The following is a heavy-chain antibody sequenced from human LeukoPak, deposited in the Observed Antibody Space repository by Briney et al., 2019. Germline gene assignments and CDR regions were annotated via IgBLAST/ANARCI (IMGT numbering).Heavy chain of an antibody. J-gene: IGHJ3*01. V-gene: IGHV4-59*01. D-gene: IGHD6-13*01. Sequence: GSLRLSCAASGFTFSDYYMSWIRQAPGKGLEWIGSIYYSGSTYYNPSLKSRVTISEDTSKNQFSLKLTSVTAADTAVYYCARHSAHSSTNDAFDLWGQGTMVTVSS. CDR3: ARHSAHSSTNDAFDL. CDR2: IYYSGST. CDR1: GFTFSDYY.